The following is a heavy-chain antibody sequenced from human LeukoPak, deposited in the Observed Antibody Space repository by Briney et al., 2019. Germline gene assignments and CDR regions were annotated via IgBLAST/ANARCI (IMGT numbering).Heavy chain of an antibody. V-gene: IGHV3-21*01. J-gene: IGHJ3*02. CDR2: ISSSSSYI. D-gene: IGHD2-2*01. CDR3: ATDQSRAIVVPVFDAFDI. Sequence: GGSLRLSCAASGFTFSSYGMHWVRQAPGKGLEWVSSISSSSSYIYYADSVKGRFTISRDNAKNSLYLQMNSLRAEDTAVYYCATDQSRAIVVPVFDAFDIWGQGTMVTVSS. CDR1: GFTFSSYG.